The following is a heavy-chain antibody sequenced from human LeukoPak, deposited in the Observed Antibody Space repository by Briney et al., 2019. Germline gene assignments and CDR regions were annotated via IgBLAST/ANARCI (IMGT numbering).Heavy chain of an antibody. CDR3: ARDGDSTVDFDY. D-gene: IGHD4-23*01. CDR1: GFTFSRYW. J-gene: IGHJ4*02. V-gene: IGHV3-74*01. CDR2: ITSDGSGT. Sequence: PGGSLRLSCAASGFTFSRYWMHWVRQTPGKGLVWVSRITSDGSGTAYADSVKGRFTISRDNVKNTLFLQMNSLRAEDTAVYYCARDGDSTVDFDYWGQGSLVTVSS.